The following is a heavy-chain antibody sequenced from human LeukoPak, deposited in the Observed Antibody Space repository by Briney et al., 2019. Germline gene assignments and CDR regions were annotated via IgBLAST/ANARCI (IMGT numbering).Heavy chain of an antibody. J-gene: IGHJ4*02. CDR3: ARDLSPKYYDILTGYYAFWGPFDY. CDR1: GGSISSSSYY. V-gene: IGHV4-39*07. D-gene: IGHD3-9*01. CDR2: IYYSGST. Sequence: SETLSLTCTVSGGSISSSSYYWGWIRQPPGKGLEWIGSIYYSGSTYYNPSLKSRVTISVDTSKNQFSLKLSSVTAADTAVYYWARDLSPKYYDILTGYYAFWGPFDYWGQGTLVTVSS.